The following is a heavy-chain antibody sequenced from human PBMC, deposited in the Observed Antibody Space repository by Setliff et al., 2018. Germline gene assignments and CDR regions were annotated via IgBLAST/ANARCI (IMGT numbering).Heavy chain of an antibody. Sequence: PSETLSLTCTVSGGSISSDYWSWIRQPPGKVLEWIGYIYYCGSTNYNPSLKTRVTISVDTSKHQFSLKLNSVTAADTAVYYCARDPASPAAAGGWFDPWGQGTLVTVSS. CDR3: ARDPASPAAAGGWFDP. V-gene: IGHV4-59*12. D-gene: IGHD6-13*01. J-gene: IGHJ5*02. CDR1: GGSISSDY. CDR2: IYYCGST.